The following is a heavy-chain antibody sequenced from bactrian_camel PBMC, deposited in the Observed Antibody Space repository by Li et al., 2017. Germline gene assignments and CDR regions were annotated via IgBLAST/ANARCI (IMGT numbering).Heavy chain of an antibody. D-gene: IGHD3*01. CDR2: ISNDANT. J-gene: IGHJ4*01. CDR3: AATANLVNRCL. Sequence: HVQLVESGGGPVQAGESLRLCCSASGFTFDEPVSWYRQAPGSECEVGSCISNDANTYLTTYLKGRFTISQVDAKNTVYPQMNSLKPEDTAVYYCAATANLVNRCLWAQGTQVTVS. V-gene: IGHV3S63*01. CDR1: GFTFDEPV.